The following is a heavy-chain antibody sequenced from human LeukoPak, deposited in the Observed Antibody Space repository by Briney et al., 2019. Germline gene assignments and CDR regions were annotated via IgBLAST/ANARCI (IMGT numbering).Heavy chain of an antibody. CDR1: GGTFSSYA. D-gene: IGHD2-2*01. Sequence: SVKVSCKASGGTFSSYAISWVRQAPGQGLEWMGGIIPIFGTANYAQKFQGRVTITTDESTSTAYMELSSLRSDDTAVYYCAREQVRDIVVVPAANRFDPWGQGTLVTVSS. CDR2: IIPIFGTA. V-gene: IGHV1-69*05. CDR3: AREQVRDIVVVPAANRFDP. J-gene: IGHJ5*02.